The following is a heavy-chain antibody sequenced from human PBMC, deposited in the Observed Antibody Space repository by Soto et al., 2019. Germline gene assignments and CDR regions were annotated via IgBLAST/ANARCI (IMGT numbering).Heavy chain of an antibody. CDR3: ARNVVGAGWFDY. J-gene: IGHJ4*02. CDR1: GFTFSSYG. Sequence: QVQLVESGGGVVQPGRSLRLSCAASGFTFSSYGMHWVRQAPGKGLEWVAVIWYDGSNKYYADSVKGRFTISRDTSKNTLYLQMNSLRSEDTAVYYCARNVVGAGWFDYWGQGTLVTVSS. CDR2: IWYDGSNK. D-gene: IGHD2-15*01. V-gene: IGHV3-33*01.